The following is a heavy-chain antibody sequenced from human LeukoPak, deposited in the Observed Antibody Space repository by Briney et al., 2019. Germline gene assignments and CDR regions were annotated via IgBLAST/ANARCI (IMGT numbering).Heavy chain of an antibody. J-gene: IGHJ6*02. CDR3: ARGSPDYYYYGMDV. V-gene: IGHV1-69*13. Sequence: ASVKVSCKASGGTFSSYAISWVRQAPGQGLEWMGGIIPVFGTANYAQKFQGRVTITADESTSTAYMELSSLRSEDTAVYYCARGSPDYYYYGMDVWGQGTTVTVSS. CDR1: GGTFSSYA. CDR2: IIPVFGTA.